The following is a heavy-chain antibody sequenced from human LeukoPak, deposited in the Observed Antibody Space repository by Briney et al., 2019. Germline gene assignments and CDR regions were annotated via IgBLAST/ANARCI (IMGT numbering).Heavy chain of an antibody. CDR3: ARVRGSGLDY. CDR2: IYYSGST. Sequence: SETLSLTCTVSGGSISSYYWSWIRQPPGKGLEWIGYIYYSGSTNYNPSLKSRVTISVDTSKNQFSLKLSSVTAADTAVYYCARVRGSGLDYWGQGTLVTVSS. D-gene: IGHD6-19*01. CDR1: GGSISSYY. J-gene: IGHJ4*02. V-gene: IGHV4-59*01.